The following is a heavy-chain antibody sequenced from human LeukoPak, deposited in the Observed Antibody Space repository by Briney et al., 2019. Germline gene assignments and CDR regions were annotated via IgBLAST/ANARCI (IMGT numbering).Heavy chain of an antibody. CDR2: ISNSGNT. CDR3: ATTAAITAPDNYFDS. V-gene: IGHV4/OR15-8*02. CDR1: SGSISSSKW. D-gene: IGHD6-6*01. Sequence: SETLSLTCAVSSGSISSSKWWSWVRQPPGKRLVGIGEISNSGNTNYNPSLKSRFTISIDKSKNQFSLKLSSVTAADTAVYYCATTAAITAPDNYFDSWGQGTLVTVSS. J-gene: IGHJ4*02.